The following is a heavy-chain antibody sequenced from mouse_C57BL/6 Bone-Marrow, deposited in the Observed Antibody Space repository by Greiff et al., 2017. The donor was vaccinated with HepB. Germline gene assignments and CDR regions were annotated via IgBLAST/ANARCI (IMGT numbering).Heavy chain of an antibody. D-gene: IGHD1-1*01. CDR3: ARDYGSSWWDFGV. CDR1: GYTFTSYW. V-gene: IGHV1-55*01. J-gene: IGHJ1*03. Sequence: QVQLQQPGAELVKPGASVKMSCKASGYTFTSYWITWVKQRPGQGLEWIGVIYPGSGSTNYNEKFKSKATLTVDTSSSTNYMQLSNLTSEDSAVFSCARDYGSSWWDFGVWGTGPTVTV. CDR2: IYPGSGST.